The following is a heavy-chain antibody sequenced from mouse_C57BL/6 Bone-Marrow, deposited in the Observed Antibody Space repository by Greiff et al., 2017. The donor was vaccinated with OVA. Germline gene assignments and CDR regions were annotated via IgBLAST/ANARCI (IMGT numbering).Heavy chain of an antibody. J-gene: IGHJ4*01. D-gene: IGHD1-1*01. Sequence: QVQLQQPGAELVKPGASVTLSCKASGYTFTDYEMHWVKQTPVHGLEWIGAIDPETGGTAYNQKFKGKAILTADKSSSTAYMELRSLTSEDSAVYYCTRVRTTVVGDYYAMDYWGQGTSVTVSS. V-gene: IGHV1-15*01. CDR2: IDPETGGT. CDR1: GYTFTDYE. CDR3: TRVRTTVVGDYYAMDY.